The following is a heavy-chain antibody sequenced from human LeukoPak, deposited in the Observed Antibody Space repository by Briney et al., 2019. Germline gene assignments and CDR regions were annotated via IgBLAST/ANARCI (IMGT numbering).Heavy chain of an antibody. J-gene: IGHJ4*02. CDR2: NGNT. D-gene: IGHD3-10*01. CDR3: ARDLGITMVRGVIVSGEDY. V-gene: IGHV1-18*01. Sequence: NGNTNYAQKLQGRVTMTTDTSTSTAYMELRSLRSDDTAVYYCARDLGITMVRGVIVSGEDYWGQGTLVTVSS.